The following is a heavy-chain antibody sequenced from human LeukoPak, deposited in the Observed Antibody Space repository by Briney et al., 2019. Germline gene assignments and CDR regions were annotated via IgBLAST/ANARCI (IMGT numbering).Heavy chain of an antibody. CDR2: IYTSGST. CDR3: ARSIVGARVDWFDP. V-gene: IGHV4-4*08. J-gene: IGHJ5*02. D-gene: IGHD1-26*01. Sequence: SETLSLTCTVSGGSINSYYWNWIRQPPGKGLEWIGRIYTSGSTNYNPSLKSRVTISVDTSKNQFSLKLSSVTAAGTAVYYCARSIVGARVDWFDPWGQGTLVTVSS. CDR1: GGSINSYY.